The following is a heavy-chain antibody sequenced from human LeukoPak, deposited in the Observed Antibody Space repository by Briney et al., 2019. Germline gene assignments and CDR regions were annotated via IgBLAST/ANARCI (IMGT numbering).Heavy chain of an antibody. CDR2: IYYSGST. Sequence: PGGSLRLSCTASGFTLSSYEMSWIRQAPGKGLEWIGSIYYSGSTYYNPSLKSRVTISVDTSKNQFSLKLSSVTAADTAVYYCAGDRYIFAGPDAYYYMDVWGKGTTVTISS. J-gene: IGHJ6*03. CDR3: AGDRYIFAGPDAYYYMDV. V-gene: IGHV4-59*01. CDR1: GFTLSSYE. D-gene: IGHD5-18*01.